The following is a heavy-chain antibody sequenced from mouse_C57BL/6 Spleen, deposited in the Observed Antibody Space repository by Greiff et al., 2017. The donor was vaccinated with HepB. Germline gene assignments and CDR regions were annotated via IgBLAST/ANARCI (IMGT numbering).Heavy chain of an antibody. D-gene: IGHD3-2*02. V-gene: IGHV1-64*01. Sequence: QVQLQQPGAELVKPGASVKLSCKASGYTFTSYWMHWVKQRPGQGLEWIGMIHPNSGSTNYNEKFKSKATLTVDKSSSTAYMQLSSLTSEDSAVYYCARRKAQAHYYAMDYWGQGTSVTVSS. J-gene: IGHJ4*01. CDR1: GYTFTSYW. CDR2: IHPNSGST. CDR3: ARRKAQAHYYAMDY.